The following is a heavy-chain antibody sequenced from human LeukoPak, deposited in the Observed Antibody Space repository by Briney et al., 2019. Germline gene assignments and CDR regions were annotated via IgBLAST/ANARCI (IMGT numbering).Heavy chain of an antibody. CDR2: INPNSGGT. D-gene: IGHD5-12*01. V-gene: IGHV1-2*02. CDR1: GYTFTCYY. Sequence: ASVKVSCKASGYTFTCYYMHWVRQAPGQGLEWMGWINPNSGGTNYAQKFQGRVTMTRDTSISTAYMELSRLRSDDTAVYYCARVEWLRSDYFDYWGQGTLVTVSS. J-gene: IGHJ4*02. CDR3: ARVEWLRSDYFDY.